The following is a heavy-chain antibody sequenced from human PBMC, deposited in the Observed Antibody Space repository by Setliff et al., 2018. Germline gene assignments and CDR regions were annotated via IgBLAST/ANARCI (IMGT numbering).Heavy chain of an antibody. CDR3: ARMTGFQYIDV. D-gene: IGHD3-3*01. CDR2: IYTSWST. CDR1: GDSISSRPFY. J-gene: IGHJ6*03. V-gene: IGHV4-61*02. Sequence: LSLTCTVSGDSISSRPFYWGWFRQPAGKELEWIGRIYTSWSTIYNPSLKSRVTILLDTPKNQFSLTLTSVTAADTAVYYCARMTGFQYIDVWGKGTTVTVSS.